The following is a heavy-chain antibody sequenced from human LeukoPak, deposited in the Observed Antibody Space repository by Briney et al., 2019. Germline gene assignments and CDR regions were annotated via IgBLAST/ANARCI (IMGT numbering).Heavy chain of an antibody. CDR3: ARSHFWSGYLPFDY. CDR2: IHTSGST. D-gene: IGHD3-3*02. CDR1: GGSISSGGYY. V-gene: IGHV4-61*02. Sequence: NSSENLSLTCGVSGGSISSGGYYWTWIRQPAGKGLEWIGRIHTSGSTNYNPSLKSRVTISIDTSKNQFSLKLSSVTAADTAVYYCARSHFWSGYLPFDYWGQGTLVTVSS. J-gene: IGHJ4*02.